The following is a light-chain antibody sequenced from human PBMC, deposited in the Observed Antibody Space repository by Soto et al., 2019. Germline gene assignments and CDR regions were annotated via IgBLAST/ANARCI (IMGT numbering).Light chain of an antibody. CDR2: YDS. V-gene: IGLV3-21*04. CDR3: QVWDSSSDHPV. J-gene: IGLJ2*01. CDR1: NIGSKS. Sequence: SYELTQPPSVAVVPGKTAWITCGGNNIGSKSVHWYQQKPGQAPVLVIYYDSDRPSGIPERFSGSNSGNTATLTISRVEAGDEADYYCQVWDSSSDHPVFGGGTKLTVL.